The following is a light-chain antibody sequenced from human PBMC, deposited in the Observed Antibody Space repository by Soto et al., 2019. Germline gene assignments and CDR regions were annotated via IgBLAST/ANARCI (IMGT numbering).Light chain of an antibody. Sequence: DIVMTQSPDSLAVSLGERATINCKSSQSVLYSSNNKNYLAWYQQKPRQPPKLLIYWASTRESGVPDRFSGSGSGTDFTLTISSLQAEDVAVYYCQPYYSTPPTFGQGTKLEIK. J-gene: IGKJ2*01. CDR1: QSVLYSSNNKNY. V-gene: IGKV4-1*01. CDR3: QPYYSTPPT. CDR2: WAS.